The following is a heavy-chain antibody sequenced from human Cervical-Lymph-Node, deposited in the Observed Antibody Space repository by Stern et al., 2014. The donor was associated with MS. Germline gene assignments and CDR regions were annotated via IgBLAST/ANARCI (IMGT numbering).Heavy chain of an antibody. CDR3: ATPTTVTVGSMDV. CDR1: GGTFSSQA. Sequence: QVQLVQSGAEVKKPGSSVKVSCKVSGGTFSSQAINWVRQAPGQGLEWVAGISPIVGTPIYAPKVQDRVTITADESTSTAYMDLSSLRSEDTAVYYCATPTTVTVGSMDVWGQGTTVTVSS. D-gene: IGHD4-17*01. CDR2: ISPIVGTP. V-gene: IGHV1-69*01. J-gene: IGHJ6*02.